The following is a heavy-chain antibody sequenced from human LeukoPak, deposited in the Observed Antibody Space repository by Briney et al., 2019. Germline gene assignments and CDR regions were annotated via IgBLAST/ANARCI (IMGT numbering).Heavy chain of an antibody. Sequence: PGGSLRLSCAASGFTFISYAIHWVRQTPDKGLEWVAFIRYEGNEKFYADSVKGRFTISRDNSKNTLYLEMNSLRVEDTAVYYCAKDLMRDRWFGESWGQGTLVTVSS. CDR1: GFTFISYA. J-gene: IGHJ5*02. CDR3: AKDLMRDRWFGES. D-gene: IGHD3-10*01. CDR2: IRYEGNEK. V-gene: IGHV3-30*02.